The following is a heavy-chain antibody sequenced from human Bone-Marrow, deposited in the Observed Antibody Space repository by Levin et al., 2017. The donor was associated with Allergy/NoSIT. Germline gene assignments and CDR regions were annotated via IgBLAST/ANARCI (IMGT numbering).Heavy chain of an antibody. CDR3: ARAPYPSNWNLLFFDY. CDR2: ISAGGDTT. J-gene: IGHJ4*02. D-gene: IGHD1-20*01. Sequence: GESLKISCAASGFTFNNYVMSWVRQAPGKGLEWVSFISAGGDTTNYAESVKGRFTVSRDNSKNTLFLQMNSLAADDTAVYYCARAPYPSNWNLLFFDYWGQGSLVTVSS. V-gene: IGHV3-23*01. CDR1: GFTFNNYV.